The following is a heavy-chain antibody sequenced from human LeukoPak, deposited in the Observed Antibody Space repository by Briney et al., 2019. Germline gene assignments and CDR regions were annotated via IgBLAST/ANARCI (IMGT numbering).Heavy chain of an antibody. J-gene: IGHJ4*02. Sequence: PGGSLRLSCAASGFTFSNAWMNWVRQAPGKALEWVGRVKTKTVGGTTDYAAPVKSRFTISRDDSKNTLYLQMDSLKTEDTAVYYCTTHPYWGEGTLVTVSS. CDR2: VKTKTVGGTT. CDR3: TTHPY. V-gene: IGHV3-15*01. CDR1: GFTFSNAW.